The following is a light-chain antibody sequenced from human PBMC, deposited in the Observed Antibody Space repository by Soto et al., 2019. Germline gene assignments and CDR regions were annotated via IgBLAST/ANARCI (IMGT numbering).Light chain of an antibody. CDR3: TSYTPTGALV. J-gene: IGLJ3*02. CDR2: EVR. V-gene: IGLV2-14*01. Sequence: QSALTQPASVSGSSGQSITVSCTGTNTDVGGYNYVSWYQHRPGKAPRLMIYEVRNRLSGVSNRFSGSKSGNTASLTISGLQSEDEADYYCTSYTPTGALVFGSGTKLTVL. CDR1: NTDVGGYNY.